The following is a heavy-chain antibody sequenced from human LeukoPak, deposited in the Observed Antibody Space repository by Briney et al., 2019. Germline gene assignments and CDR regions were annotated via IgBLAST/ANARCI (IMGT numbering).Heavy chain of an antibody. Sequence: GRSLRLSCAASGFTFSSYAMHWVRQAPGKGLEWVAVISYDGSNKYYADSVKGRFTISRDNSRNTLYLQMNSLRPKDTAVYYCARGYQWLRFDPMLDYWGQGTLVTVSS. J-gene: IGHJ4*02. CDR3: ARGYQWLRFDPMLDY. CDR2: ISYDGSNK. V-gene: IGHV3-30-3*01. D-gene: IGHD5-12*01. CDR1: GFTFSSYA.